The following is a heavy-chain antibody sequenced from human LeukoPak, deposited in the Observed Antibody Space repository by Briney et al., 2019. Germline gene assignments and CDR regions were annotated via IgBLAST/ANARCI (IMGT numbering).Heavy chain of an antibody. CDR1: GFTFDDYA. CDR3: AKDRTSSSSDHFDY. J-gene: IGHJ4*02. Sequence: GGSLRLSCAASGFTFDDYAMHWVRQAPGKGLEWVSGISWNSGSIGYADSVKGRFTISRDNAKNSLYLQMNSLRAEDTALYYCAKDRTSSSSDHFDYWGQGTLVIVSS. CDR2: ISWNSGSI. V-gene: IGHV3-9*01. D-gene: IGHD6-6*01.